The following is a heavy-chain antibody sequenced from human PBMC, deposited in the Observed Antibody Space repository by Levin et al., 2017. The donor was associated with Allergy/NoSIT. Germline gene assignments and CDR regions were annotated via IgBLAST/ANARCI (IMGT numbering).Heavy chain of an antibody. V-gene: IGHV5-51*01. CDR1: GYSFNTYW. CDR2: IYPGDSDT. J-gene: IGHJ3*01. CDR3: ARRPDGGWPHDFDD. Sequence: PGGSLRLSCKGSGYSFNTYWIVWVRQMPGKGLECVGIIYPGDSDTKYSPSFQGQVTMSADKSINTAYLHWSSLKASDTAMYYCARRPDGGWPHDFDDWGQGTLVTVSS. D-gene: IGHD3-16*01.